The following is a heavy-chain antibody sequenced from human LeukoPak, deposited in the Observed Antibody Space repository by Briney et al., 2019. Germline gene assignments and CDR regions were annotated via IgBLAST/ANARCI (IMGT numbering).Heavy chain of an antibody. Sequence: GGSLRLSCAASGVTVSTIYMGWVRQAPGKGLDWVSVIYLDGKAYYAESVKGRFTISRDSSDNTLFLQMNSLRAEDTAVYYCATLKGWYGKGCFDYWGQGTLVTVSS. D-gene: IGHD6-19*01. V-gene: IGHV3-53*01. CDR3: ATLKGWYGKGCFDY. CDR2: IYLDGKA. J-gene: IGHJ4*02. CDR1: GVTVSTIY.